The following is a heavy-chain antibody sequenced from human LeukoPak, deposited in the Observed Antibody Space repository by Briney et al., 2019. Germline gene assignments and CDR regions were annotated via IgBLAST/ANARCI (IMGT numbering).Heavy chain of an antibody. V-gene: IGHV4-59*01. Sequence: SETLSLTCTVSGGSISSYYWSWIRQPPGKGLEWIGYIYYSGSTNYNPSLKSRVTISVDTSKNQFSLKLSSVTAADTAVYYCARRHRAAAGSDAFDIWGQGTMVTVSS. J-gene: IGHJ3*02. D-gene: IGHD6-13*01. CDR2: IYYSGST. CDR3: ARRHRAAAGSDAFDI. CDR1: GGSISSYY.